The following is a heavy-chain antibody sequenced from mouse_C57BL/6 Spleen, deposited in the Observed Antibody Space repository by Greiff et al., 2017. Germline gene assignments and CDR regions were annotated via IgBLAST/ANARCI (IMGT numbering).Heavy chain of an antibody. D-gene: IGHD1-1*01. J-gene: IGHJ4*01. V-gene: IGHV14-2*01. CDR3: AKSPYYYGSSYGYAMDY. CDR2: IDPEDGET. CDR1: GFNIKDYY. Sequence: EVQGVESGAELVKPGASVKLSCTASGFNIKDYYMHWVKQRTEQGLEWIGRIDPEDGETKYAPKFQGKATITADTSSNTAYLQLSSLTSEYTAVYYCAKSPYYYGSSYGYAMDYWGQGTSVTVSS.